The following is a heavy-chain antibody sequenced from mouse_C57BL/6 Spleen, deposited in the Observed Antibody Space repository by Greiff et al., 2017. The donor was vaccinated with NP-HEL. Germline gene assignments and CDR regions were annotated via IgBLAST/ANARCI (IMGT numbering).Heavy chain of an antibody. CDR3: AREVIYYGYDDAMDY. CDR2: IYPGDGDT. J-gene: IGHJ4*01. Sequence: VQLVESGPELVKPGASVKISCKASGYAFSSSWMNWVKQRPGKGLEWIGRIYPGDGDTNYNGKFKGKATLTADKSSSTAYMQLRSLTSEDSAVYFCAREVIYYGYDDAMDYWGQGTSVTVSS. CDR1: GYAFSSSW. V-gene: IGHV1-82*01. D-gene: IGHD2-2*01.